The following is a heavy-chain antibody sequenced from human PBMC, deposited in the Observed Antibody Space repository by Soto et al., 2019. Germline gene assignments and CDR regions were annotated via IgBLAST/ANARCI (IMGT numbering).Heavy chain of an antibody. Sequence: PSETLSLTCTVSGGSISSYYCSWIRQPAWKGLEWIGRIYTSGSTNYNPSLKSRVTMSVDTSKNHFSLKLSSVTAADTAVYYCARGGYSYGYEWFDPWGQRTLVTVSS. CDR2: IYTSGST. V-gene: IGHV4-4*07. CDR3: ARGGYSYGYEWFDP. J-gene: IGHJ5*02. CDR1: GGSISSYY. D-gene: IGHD5-18*01.